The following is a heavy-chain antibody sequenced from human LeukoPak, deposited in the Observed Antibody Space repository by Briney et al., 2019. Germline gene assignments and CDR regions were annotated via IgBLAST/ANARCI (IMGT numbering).Heavy chain of an antibody. CDR1: GGTFSSYA. CDR3: ARGPRRKSSSWYFSAKLDYFDY. D-gene: IGHD6-13*01. Sequence: GASVKVSCKASGGTFSSYAISWVRQAPGQGLEWMGGIIPIFGTANYAQKFQGRVTITADKSTSTAYMELSSLRSEDTAVYYCARGPRRKSSSWYFSAKLDYFDYWGQGTLVTVSS. J-gene: IGHJ4*02. CDR2: IIPIFGTA. V-gene: IGHV1-69*06.